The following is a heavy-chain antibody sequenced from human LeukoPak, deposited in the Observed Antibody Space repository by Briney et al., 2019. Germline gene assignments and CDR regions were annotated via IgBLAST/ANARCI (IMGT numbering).Heavy chain of an antibody. CDR3: AKGLDWFDP. CDR2: ISDTGNT. Sequence: SETLPLTRSVSGVSMTGYYWTWIRQPPGKGLEWIGYISDTGNTNYNPSLKSRVTISVDTSKDQFSLKLSSVTAADTAVYYCAKGLDWFDPWGQGALVTVSS. CDR1: GVSMTGYY. J-gene: IGHJ5*02. V-gene: IGHV4-59*08.